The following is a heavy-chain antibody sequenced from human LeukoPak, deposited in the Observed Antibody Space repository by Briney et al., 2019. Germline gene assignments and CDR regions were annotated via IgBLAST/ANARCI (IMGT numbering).Heavy chain of an antibody. V-gene: IGHV3-21*01. J-gene: IGHJ6*02. Sequence: GGSLRLSCAASGFSFGSYDMNWVRQAPGKGLEWVSSITTSSSYIYYAHSMKGRFTVSRDKAKNSLYLQMKSLRAEDTAVYYCASHIVVVTAIRYYAMDVWGQGTTVTVSS. CDR1: GFSFGSYD. D-gene: IGHD2-2*01. CDR3: ASHIVVVTAIRYYAMDV. CDR2: ITTSSSYI.